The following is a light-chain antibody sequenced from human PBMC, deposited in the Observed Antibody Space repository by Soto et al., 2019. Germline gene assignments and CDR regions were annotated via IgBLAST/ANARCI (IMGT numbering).Light chain of an antibody. CDR1: QSISRW. Sequence: DLQMTQSPSTLSSSVGDSVNITCRASQSISRWLAWYQKKPGKAPKLLIYDAYSLESGVQSRLRGSGSGTELTLTISSLQPDDFATYYCKQYNSYWTCGQGTKVDIK. CDR2: DAY. CDR3: KQYNSYWT. V-gene: IGKV1-5*01. J-gene: IGKJ1*01.